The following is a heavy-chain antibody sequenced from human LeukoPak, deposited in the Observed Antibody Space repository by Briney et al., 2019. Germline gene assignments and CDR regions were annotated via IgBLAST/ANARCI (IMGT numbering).Heavy chain of an antibody. CDR1: GGSFSGYY. J-gene: IGHJ3*02. CDR2: IYYSGST. CDR3: AREYNYYDSSGWDAFEI. Sequence: PSETLSPTCAVYGGSFSGYYWSWIRQPPGKGLEWIGYIYYSGSTNYNPSLTGRVTISVDTSKNQFSLKLSSVTAADTAVYYCAREYNYYDSSGWDAFEIWGQGTMVTVSS. V-gene: IGHV4-59*01. D-gene: IGHD3-22*01.